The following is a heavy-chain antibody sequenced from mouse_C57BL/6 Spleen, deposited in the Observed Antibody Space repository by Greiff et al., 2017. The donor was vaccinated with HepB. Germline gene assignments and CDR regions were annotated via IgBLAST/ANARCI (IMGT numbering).Heavy chain of an antibody. D-gene: IGHD1-1*01. CDR3: ARTHYYGSSYAMDY. CDR1: GFSLTSYG. Sequence: VQRVESGPGLVQPSQSLSITCTVSGFSLTSYGVHWVRQSPGKGLEWLGVIWSGGSTDYNAAFISRLSISKDNSKSQVFFKMNSLQADDTAIYYCARTHYYGSSYAMDYWGQGTSVTVSS. CDR2: IWSGGST. J-gene: IGHJ4*01. V-gene: IGHV2-2*01.